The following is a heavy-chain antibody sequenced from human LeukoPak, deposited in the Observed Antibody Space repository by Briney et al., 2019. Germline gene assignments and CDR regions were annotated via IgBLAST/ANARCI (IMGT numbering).Heavy chain of an antibody. J-gene: IGHJ4*02. CDR2: INGDGSNS. CDR1: GFTFTTYW. V-gene: IGHV3-74*01. Sequence: PGGSLRLSCVASGFTFTTYWMHWVRQAPGKGLVWVSRINGDGSNSNYADSVKGRFTISRDNAKNTLYLQMNSLRAEDTAVYYCVRSSSGDFDYWGQGTLVTISS. D-gene: IGHD3-22*01. CDR3: VRSSSGDFDY.